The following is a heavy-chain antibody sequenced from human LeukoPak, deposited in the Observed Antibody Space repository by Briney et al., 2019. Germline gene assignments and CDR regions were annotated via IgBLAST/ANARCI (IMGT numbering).Heavy chain of an antibody. CDR3: AKDSWSCHDDFDI. D-gene: IGHD2-2*01. J-gene: IGHJ3*02. Sequence: AGGSLRLSCAASGFTFINYAMSWVRQAPGKGLEWVSGISGPGGSTYYADSVKGRFTISRDNSKNTLYLQMNSLRAEDTAVYSCAKDSWSCHDDFDIWGQGTLVTVSS. V-gene: IGHV3-23*01. CDR1: GFTFINYA. CDR2: ISGPGGST.